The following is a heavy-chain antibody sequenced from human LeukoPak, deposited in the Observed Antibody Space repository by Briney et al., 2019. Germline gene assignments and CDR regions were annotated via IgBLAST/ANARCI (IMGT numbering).Heavy chain of an antibody. J-gene: IGHJ4*02. D-gene: IGHD5-24*01. CDR3: ARRGDGYNLNYFS. V-gene: IGHV4-39*01. CDR1: GGSISSSSYY. Sequence: SSETLPLTCTVSGGSISSSSYYWGWIRQPPGKGLEWIGSIYYSGSTYYNPSLKSRVTISVDTSKNQFSLKLSSVTAADTAVYYCARRGDGYNLNYFSWGQGTLVTVSS. CDR2: IYYSGST.